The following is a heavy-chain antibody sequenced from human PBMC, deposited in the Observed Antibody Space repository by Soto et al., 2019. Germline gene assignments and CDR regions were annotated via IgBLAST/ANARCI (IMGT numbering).Heavy chain of an antibody. CDR1: GGSISSGGYY. CDR2: IYYSAST. Sequence: QVQLQESGPGLVKPSQTLSLTCTVSGGSISSGGYYWSWIRQHPGKGLEWIAYIYYSASTYYNPSRKSRVTISVDTSKNQCSLKLSSVTAADTAVYYCSRVFGFGGMDVGGQGTTVTVSS. V-gene: IGHV4-31*03. CDR3: SRVFGFGGMDV. J-gene: IGHJ6*02. D-gene: IGHD3-10*01.